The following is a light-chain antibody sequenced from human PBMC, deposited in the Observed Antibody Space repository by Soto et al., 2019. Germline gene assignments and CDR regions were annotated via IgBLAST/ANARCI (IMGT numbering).Light chain of an antibody. CDR3: CSYAGGRTFV. Sequence: QSALTQPASLSGSPGQSITVSCTGTSSDVGAYNLVSWYQQHPGKAPRLIIYEGTKRPSGISHRFSGTKSDNTASLTISGLRAEDEAHYHCCSYAGGRTFVFGGGTKVTVL. CDR2: EGT. V-gene: IGLV2-23*01. J-gene: IGLJ3*02. CDR1: SSDVGAYNL.